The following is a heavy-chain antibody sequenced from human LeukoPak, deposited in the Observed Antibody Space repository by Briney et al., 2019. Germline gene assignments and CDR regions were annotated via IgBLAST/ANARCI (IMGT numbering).Heavy chain of an antibody. D-gene: IGHD3-16*02. Sequence: GGSLRLSCAASGFTFSSYAMSWVRQAPGKGLEWVSAISGSGGSTYYADSVKGRFTISRDNSKNTLYLQMNSLIAEDTAVYYCAKDYYDYIWGSYRGYFDYWGQGTLVTVSS. CDR3: AKDYYDYIWGSYRGYFDY. CDR1: GFTFSSYA. J-gene: IGHJ4*02. CDR2: ISGSGGST. V-gene: IGHV3-23*01.